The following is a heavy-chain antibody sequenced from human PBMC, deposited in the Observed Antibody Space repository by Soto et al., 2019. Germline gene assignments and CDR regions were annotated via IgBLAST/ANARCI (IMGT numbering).Heavy chain of an antibody. CDR3: AKDSLSGWYSTIDY. J-gene: IGHJ4*02. CDR2: ISYDGSNK. D-gene: IGHD6-19*01. V-gene: IGHV3-30*18. CDR1: GFTFSSYG. Sequence: GGSLRLSCAASGFTFSSYGMHWVRQAPGKGLEWVAVISYDGSNKYYADSVKGRFTISRDNSKNTLYLQMNSLRAEDTAVYYCAKDSLSGWYSTIDYWGQGTLVTVSS.